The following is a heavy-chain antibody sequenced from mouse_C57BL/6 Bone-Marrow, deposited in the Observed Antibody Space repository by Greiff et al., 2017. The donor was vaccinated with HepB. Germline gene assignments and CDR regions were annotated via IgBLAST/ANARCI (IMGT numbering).Heavy chain of an antibody. CDR1: GYTFTSYG. CDR2: IYPRSGNT. D-gene: IGHD1-1*01. CDR3: ALYYYGSSYV. J-gene: IGHJ2*01. Sequence: VQLQQSGAELARPGASVKLSCKASGYTFTSYGISWVKQRTGQGLEWIGEIYPRSGNTYYNEKFKSKATLTVDKSSSTAYMQLSSLTSEDSAVYYCALYYYGSSYVWGQGTTLTVSS. V-gene: IGHV1-81*01.